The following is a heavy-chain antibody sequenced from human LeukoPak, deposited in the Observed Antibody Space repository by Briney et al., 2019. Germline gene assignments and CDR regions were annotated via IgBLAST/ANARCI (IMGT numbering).Heavy chain of an antibody. Sequence: PSETLSLTCTVSGDSISTNTYNWGWIRQPPGKGLEWIGTISYSGSTHYSPSLKGRVTISVDTSKNQFSLNLSSVTAADTAVYYCARHHSNTYYYFDQWGQGTLVTVSS. J-gene: IGHJ4*02. CDR2: ISYSGST. D-gene: IGHD2/OR15-2a*01. CDR3: ARHHSNTYYYFDQ. CDR1: GDSISTNTYN. V-gene: IGHV4-39*01.